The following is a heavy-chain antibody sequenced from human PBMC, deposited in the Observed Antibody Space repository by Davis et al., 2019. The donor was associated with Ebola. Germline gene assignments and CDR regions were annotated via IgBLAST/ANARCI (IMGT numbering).Heavy chain of an antibody. J-gene: IGHJ4*02. V-gene: IGHV4-39*01. D-gene: IGHD1-26*01. Sequence: MPSETLSLTCTVSGGSISSSSYYWGWIRQPPGRGLEWIGSIYYSGSTYYNPSLKSRVTISVDTSKNQFSLKVTSVTATDTAVYFCARHLEWEPPDYWGQGTLVTVSS. CDR2: IYYSGST. CDR3: ARHLEWEPPDY. CDR1: GGSISSSSYY.